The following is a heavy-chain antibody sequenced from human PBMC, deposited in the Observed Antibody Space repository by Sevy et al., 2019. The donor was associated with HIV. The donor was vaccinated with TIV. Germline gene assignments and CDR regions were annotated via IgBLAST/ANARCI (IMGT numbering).Heavy chain of an antibody. D-gene: IGHD1-1*01. CDR1: GDSISSYF. Sequence: SETLSLTCSVSGDSISSYFWTWVRQSPGKGLEWIGNVYFTGNTDYIPSLKSRFTLSLDTSKSQFSLTLKSVTAADTAIYFCARESTTRPRVLDYWGQGTLVTVSS. CDR3: ARESTTRPRVLDY. CDR2: VYFTGNT. J-gene: IGHJ4*02. V-gene: IGHV4-59*01.